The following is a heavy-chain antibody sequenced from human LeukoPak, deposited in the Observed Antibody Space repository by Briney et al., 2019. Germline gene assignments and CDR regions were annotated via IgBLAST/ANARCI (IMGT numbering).Heavy chain of an antibody. J-gene: IGHJ4*02. V-gene: IGHV1-2*02. Sequence: ASVKVSCKASGYTFTDYSMHWVRQAPGQGLEWMGWINPNSGDTDYAQKFQGGVTMTRDTSISTAYLEVSRLTSDDTAVYFCARDAIAAAGAGAWGQGTLVTVSS. D-gene: IGHD6-13*01. CDR2: INPNSGDT. CDR1: GYTFTDYS. CDR3: ARDAIAAAGAGA.